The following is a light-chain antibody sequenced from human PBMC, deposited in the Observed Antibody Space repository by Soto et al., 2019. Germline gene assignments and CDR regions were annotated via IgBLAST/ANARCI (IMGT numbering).Light chain of an antibody. Sequence: DIQMTQSPSTLSASVGGRVTITCRASQSISVWLAWYQQKPGKAPKPLIYKASSLESGVPARFSGSGSGTEFTLTISSLQPDDFATYFCQQYHSFSRTFGPGTRVDIK. J-gene: IGKJ1*01. V-gene: IGKV1-5*03. CDR1: QSISVW. CDR3: QQYHSFSRT. CDR2: KAS.